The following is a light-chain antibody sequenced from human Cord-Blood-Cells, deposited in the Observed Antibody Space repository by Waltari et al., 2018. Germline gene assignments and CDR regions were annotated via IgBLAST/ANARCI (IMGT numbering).Light chain of an antibody. CDR3: QSYDSSLSGVV. CDR2: GKS. J-gene: IGLJ2*01. Sequence: QSVLTQPPSVSGAPGQRVTISCTGSSSNIGAGYDVHWYQQLPGTAPKLLIYGKSNGPSWVPDRFSCSKSGTSASLAITGLQAEDEADYYCQSYDSSLSGVVFGGGTKLTVL. V-gene: IGLV1-40*01. CDR1: SSNIGAGYD.